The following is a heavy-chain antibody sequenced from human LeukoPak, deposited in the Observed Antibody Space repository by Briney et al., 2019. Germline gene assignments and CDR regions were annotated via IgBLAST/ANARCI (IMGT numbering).Heavy chain of an antibody. D-gene: IGHD3-3*01. Sequence: SETLSLTCTVSGGSISSYYWSWIRQPPGKGLEWIGYIYYSGSTNYNPSLKSRVTISVDTSKNQFSLKLSSVTAADTVVYYCARNRYYEPNYYYYYYMDVWGKGTTVTVSS. CDR3: ARNRYYEPNYYYYYYMDV. CDR2: IYYSGST. CDR1: GGSISSYY. V-gene: IGHV4-59*01. J-gene: IGHJ6*03.